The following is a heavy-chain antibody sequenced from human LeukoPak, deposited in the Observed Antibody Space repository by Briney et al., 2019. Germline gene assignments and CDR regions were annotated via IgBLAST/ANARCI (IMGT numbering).Heavy chain of an antibody. CDR1: GGSISSNTYY. Sequence: PSETLSLTCTVSGGSISSNTYYWGWIRQPPGKGLEWIGSIYYSGSTYYNPSLKSRVTISGDTSKNQFSLKLRSVTATDTAVYYCARANYYDSSGYYFFDYWGQGTLVTVSS. V-gene: IGHV4-39*01. J-gene: IGHJ4*02. CDR3: ARANYYDSSGYYFFDY. D-gene: IGHD3-22*01. CDR2: IYYSGST.